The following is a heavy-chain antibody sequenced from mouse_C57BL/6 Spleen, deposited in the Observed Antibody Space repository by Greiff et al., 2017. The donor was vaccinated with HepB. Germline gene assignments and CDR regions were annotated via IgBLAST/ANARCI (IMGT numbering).Heavy chain of an antibody. CDR2: INPGRGGT. J-gene: IGHJ3*01. CDR3: AREDGYYPFAY. D-gene: IGHD2-3*01. V-gene: IGHV1-54*01. CDR1: GYAFTNYL. Sequence: QVQLQQSGAELVRPGTSVKVSCKASGYAFTNYLIEWVKQRPGQGLEWIGVINPGRGGTNYNEKFKGKATLTADKSSSTAYMQLSSLTSEDSAVYFCAREDGYYPFAYWGQGTLVTVSA.